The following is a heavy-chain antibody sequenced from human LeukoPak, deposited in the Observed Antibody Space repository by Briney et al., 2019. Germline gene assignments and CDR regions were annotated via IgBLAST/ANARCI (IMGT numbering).Heavy chain of an antibody. Sequence: GGSLILSCAASGFTFSSYSMNWVRQAPGKGLEWVSSISSSSSYIYYADSVKGRFTISRDNAKNSLYLKMNSLSAGATAVYYCARGKGGGDYWGQGTLVTVSS. CDR3: ARGKGGGDY. J-gene: IGHJ4*02. CDR2: ISSSSSYI. V-gene: IGHV3-21*01. D-gene: IGHD3-16*01. CDR1: GFTFSSYS.